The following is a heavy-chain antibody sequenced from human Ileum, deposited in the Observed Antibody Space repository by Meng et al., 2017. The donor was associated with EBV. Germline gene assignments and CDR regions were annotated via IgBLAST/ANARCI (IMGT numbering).Heavy chain of an antibody. CDR3: ATVRDGYPRLFDY. J-gene: IGHJ4*02. D-gene: IGHD5-24*01. Sequence: GQLGESGGGLVQPGGALRLSCAASGFTFSDYWMNWVRQAPGKGLVWGSHITSDGSSTNYADSVKDRFTISRDNAKNTLYLQMNSLRAEDAAVYYCATVRDGYPRLFDYWGQGTLVTVSS. CDR2: ITSDGSST. CDR1: GFTFSDYW. V-gene: IGHV3-74*01.